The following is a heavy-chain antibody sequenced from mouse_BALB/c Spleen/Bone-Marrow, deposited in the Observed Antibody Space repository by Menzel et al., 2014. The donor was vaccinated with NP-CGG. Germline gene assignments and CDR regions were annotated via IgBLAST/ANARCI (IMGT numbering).Heavy chain of an antibody. D-gene: IGHD3-2*01. V-gene: IGHV14-3*02. Sequence: EVMLVESGAELVKPGASVELSCTASGFNIKDTYMHWVKQRPEQGLEWIGRIDPANGNTKYDPKFQGKATITADTSSNTAYLQLSSLTSEDTAVYYCATDSSGYLDYWGQGTTLTVSS. CDR3: ATDSSGYLDY. CDR1: GFNIKDTY. CDR2: IDPANGNT. J-gene: IGHJ2*01.